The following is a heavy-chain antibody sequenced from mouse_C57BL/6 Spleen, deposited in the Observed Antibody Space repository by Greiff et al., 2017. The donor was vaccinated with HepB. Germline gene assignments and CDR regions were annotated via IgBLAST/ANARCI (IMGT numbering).Heavy chain of an antibody. D-gene: IGHD4-1*01. CDR1: GYTFPSYW. J-gene: IGHJ4*01. V-gene: IGHV1-55*01. Sequence: QVQLQQPGAELVKPGASVKMSCKASGYTFPSYWITWVKQRPGQGLEWIGDIYPGSGSTNYNEKFKSKATLTVDTSSSTAYMQLSSLTSEDSAVYYCERRTGTKAMDCWGQGTSVTVSS. CDR3: ERRTGTKAMDC. CDR2: IYPGSGST.